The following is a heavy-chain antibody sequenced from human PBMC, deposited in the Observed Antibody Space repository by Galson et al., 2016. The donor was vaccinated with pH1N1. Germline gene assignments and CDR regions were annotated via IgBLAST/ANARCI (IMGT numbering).Heavy chain of an antibody. D-gene: IGHD6-19*01. V-gene: IGHV3-23*01. Sequence: SLRLSCAASGFKFDNSAMTWVRRAPGKGLQWVSAISGSGGRTYYADSVKDRFTISRDNSKKTLFLQMTSLRVEDTAVYYCAKDRYSSGQFFDSWGRGILVTVSS. CDR2: ISGSGGRT. J-gene: IGHJ4*02. CDR3: AKDRYSSGQFFDS. CDR1: GFKFDNSA.